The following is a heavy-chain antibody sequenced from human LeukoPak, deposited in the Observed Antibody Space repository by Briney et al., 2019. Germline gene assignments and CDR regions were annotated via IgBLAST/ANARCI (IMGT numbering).Heavy chain of an antibody. V-gene: IGHV3-15*01. CDR2: IKSKTDGGTT. CDR3: TTATGGGGFDY. J-gene: IGHJ4*02. CDR1: GFTFSNAW. D-gene: IGHD4-11*01. Sequence: GGSLRLSCAASGFTFSNAWMSWVRQAPGKGLEWVGRIKSKTDGGTTDYDAPVKGRFTISRDDSKNTLYLQMNSLKTEDTAVYYCTTATGGGGFDYWGQGTLVTVSS.